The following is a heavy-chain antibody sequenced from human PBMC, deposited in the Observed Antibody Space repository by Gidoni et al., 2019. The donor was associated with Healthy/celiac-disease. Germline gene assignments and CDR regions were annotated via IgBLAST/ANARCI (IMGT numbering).Heavy chain of an antibody. Sequence: EVQLLESGGGLVQPGGSLRLSCAASGFTFSSYAMSWVRQAPGKGLEWVSAIRGSGGSTYYADSVKGRFTISRDNSKNTLYLQMNSLRAEDTAVYYCWGYDFWSGYPANDYWGQGTLVTVSS. J-gene: IGHJ4*02. D-gene: IGHD3-3*01. CDR3: WGYDFWSGYPANDY. CDR1: GFTFSSYA. V-gene: IGHV3-23*01. CDR2: IRGSGGST.